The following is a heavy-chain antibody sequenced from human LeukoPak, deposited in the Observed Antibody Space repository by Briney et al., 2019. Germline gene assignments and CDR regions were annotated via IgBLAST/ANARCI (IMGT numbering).Heavy chain of an antibody. CDR3: AREYSSGWYRSSRPKNYFDY. CDR2: IYHSGST. D-gene: IGHD6-19*01. Sequence: PSETLSLTCTVSGYSISSGYYWGWIRQPPGKGLEWIGSIYHSGSTYYNPSLKSRVTISVDTSKNQFSLKLSSVTAADTAVYYCAREYSSGWYRSSRPKNYFDYWGQGTLVTVS. J-gene: IGHJ4*02. CDR1: GYSISSGYY. V-gene: IGHV4-38-2*02.